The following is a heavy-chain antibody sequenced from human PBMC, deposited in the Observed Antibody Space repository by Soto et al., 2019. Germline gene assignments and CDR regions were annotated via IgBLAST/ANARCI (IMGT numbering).Heavy chain of an antibody. V-gene: IGHV1-18*04. J-gene: IGHJ5*02. CDR1: GYTFTSYG. CDR3: ARGPRYCSSTSCFSGVTWFDP. CDR2: ISSYNGNT. Sequence: GAPVKVSCEASGYTFTSYGISWVRQAPGQGLEWMGWISSYNGNTNYAQKVQGRVTMTTDTSTSTTYMELRSLRSDDTAVYYRARGPRYCSSTSCFSGVTWFDPWGQGTLVTVSS. D-gene: IGHD2-2*01.